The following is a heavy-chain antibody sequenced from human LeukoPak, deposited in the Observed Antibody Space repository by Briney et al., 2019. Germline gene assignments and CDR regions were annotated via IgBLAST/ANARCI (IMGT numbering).Heavy chain of an antibody. Sequence: SVKVSCKASGGTFSSYAINWVRQAPGQGLEWMGGIIPVFGTTNYAQKFQGRVTISTDESTSTAYMEVSSLRSEDMAMYYCARGTDRSGSYYIDYWGQGTLVTVSS. CDR2: IIPVFGTT. CDR1: GGTFSSYA. D-gene: IGHD1-26*01. V-gene: IGHV1-69*05. J-gene: IGHJ4*02. CDR3: ARGTDRSGSYYIDY.